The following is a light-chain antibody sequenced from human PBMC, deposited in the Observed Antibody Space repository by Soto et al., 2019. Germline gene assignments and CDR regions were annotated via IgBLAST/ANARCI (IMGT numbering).Light chain of an antibody. CDR3: QQYGSSPLFT. J-gene: IGKJ3*01. Sequence: DIVLTQSPGTLSLSPGERATLSCRASQSVSSSYLAWYQQKPGQAPRLLIYGASSRATGIPDRFSGSGSGTDFTLTISILEPEDFAVYYCQQYGSSPLFTFGPGTKVDIK. CDR1: QSVSSSY. CDR2: GAS. V-gene: IGKV3-20*01.